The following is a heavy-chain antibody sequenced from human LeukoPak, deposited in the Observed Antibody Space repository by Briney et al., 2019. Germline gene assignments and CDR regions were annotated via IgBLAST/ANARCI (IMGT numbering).Heavy chain of an antibody. CDR3: AKALGVAEFDY. Sequence: GGSLRLSCAASGFIFSGHGMRWVRQAPGKGPEWVSAISGTGDSTYYADSVKGRFTISRDNSKNTLYLQMNSLRAEDTALYFCAKALGVAEFDYWRQGTMVTVTS. J-gene: IGHJ4*02. V-gene: IGHV3-23*01. CDR1: GFIFSGHG. CDR2: ISGTGDST. D-gene: IGHD1-26*01.